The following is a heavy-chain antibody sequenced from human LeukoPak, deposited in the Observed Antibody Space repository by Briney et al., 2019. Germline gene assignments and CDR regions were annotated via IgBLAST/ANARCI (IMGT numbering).Heavy chain of an antibody. CDR2: IYYSGST. J-gene: IGHJ4*02. CDR3: AREGKGVTRVGY. V-gene: IGHV4-61*01. D-gene: IGHD2-21*02. Sequence: SETLSLTCTVSGGSVSSGSYYWSWIRQPPGKGLEWIGYIYYSGSTNYNPSLKSRVTISVDTSKNQFSLKLSSVTAADTAVYYCAREGKGVTRVGYWGQGTLVTVSS. CDR1: GGSVSSGSYY.